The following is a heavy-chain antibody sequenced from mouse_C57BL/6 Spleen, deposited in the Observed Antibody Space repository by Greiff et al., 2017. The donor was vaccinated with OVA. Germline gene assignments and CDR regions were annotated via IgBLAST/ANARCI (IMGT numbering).Heavy chain of an antibody. Sequence: QVQLQQPGAELVKPGASVKLSCKASGYTFTSYWMQWVKQRPGQGLEWTGEIDPSDSYTNYNQKFKGKATLTVDTSSSTAYMQLSSLTSEDSAVYYCARRGTTVVATDFDVWGTGTTVTVSS. J-gene: IGHJ1*03. V-gene: IGHV1-50*01. CDR3: ARRGTTVVATDFDV. CDR2: IDPSDSYT. CDR1: GYTFTSYW. D-gene: IGHD1-1*01.